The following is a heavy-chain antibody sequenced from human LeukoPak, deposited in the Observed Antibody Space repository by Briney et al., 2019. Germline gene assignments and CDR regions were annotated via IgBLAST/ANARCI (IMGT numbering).Heavy chain of an antibody. CDR3: ASRLYYYDSSGYRSPAH. CDR1: GGSISSGGYY. Sequence: SQTLSLTCTVSGGSISSGGYYWSWIRQPPGKGLEWIGEINHSGSTNYNPSLKSRVTISVDTSKNQFSLKLSSVTAADTAVYYCASRLYYYDSSGYRSPAHWGQGTLVTVSS. CDR2: INHSGST. J-gene: IGHJ4*02. V-gene: IGHV4-30-2*01. D-gene: IGHD3-22*01.